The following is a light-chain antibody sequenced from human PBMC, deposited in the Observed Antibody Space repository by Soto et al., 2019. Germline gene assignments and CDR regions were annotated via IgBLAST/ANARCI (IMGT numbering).Light chain of an antibody. V-gene: IGKV3-20*01. Sequence: ETVLTQSPGTLSLSPGERATLSCRASQSVSSNYLAWYQQKPGQAPRLLIYGASTSATAIPDRLSGSGSRIAFTITSSRLELEDFAVYYCQQFGRSPPSWTFGQGTKVESK. CDR2: GAS. CDR1: QSVSSNY. CDR3: QQFGRSPPSWT. J-gene: IGKJ1*01.